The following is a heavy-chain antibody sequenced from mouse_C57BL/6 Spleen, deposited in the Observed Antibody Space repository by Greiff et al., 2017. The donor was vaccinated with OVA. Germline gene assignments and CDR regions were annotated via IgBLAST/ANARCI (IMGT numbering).Heavy chain of an antibody. J-gene: IGHJ1*03. V-gene: IGHV1-82*01. D-gene: IGHD2-4*01. CDR2: IYPGDGDT. Sequence: VQLQQSGPELVKPGASVKISCKASGYAFSSSWMNWVKQRPGKGLEWIGRIYPGDGDTNYNGKFKGKATLTADKSSSTAYMQLSSLTSEDSAVYFCAPYDYDEYFDVWGTGTTVTVSS. CDR3: APYDYDEYFDV. CDR1: GYAFSSSW.